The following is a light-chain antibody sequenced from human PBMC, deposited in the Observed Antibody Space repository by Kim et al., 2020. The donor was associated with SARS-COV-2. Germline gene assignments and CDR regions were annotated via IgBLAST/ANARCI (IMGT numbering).Light chain of an antibody. CDR1: QSVDSNY. CDR2: GGS. Sequence: SPGERATLSCRASQSVDSNYLAWYAQKPGQAPSLLFFGGSSSATCIPDRFRGSGSGTDFTLTISRLEPEDFAVYYCKQYDSSPLTFGQGTKVDIK. J-gene: IGKJ1*01. CDR3: KQYDSSPLT. V-gene: IGKV3-20*01.